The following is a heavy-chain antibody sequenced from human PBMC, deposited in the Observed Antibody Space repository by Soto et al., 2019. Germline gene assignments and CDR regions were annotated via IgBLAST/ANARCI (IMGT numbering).Heavy chain of an antibody. CDR3: ASPDEGILVVPACIGYYSYGMDV. J-gene: IGHJ6*02. V-gene: IGHV1-69*01. CDR2: IITIFGTA. Sequence: VQLVQSGAEVKKPGSSVKVSCMASGGTFSSYAISWVRQAPGQGLEWLGGIITIFGTANYALKFQGRVTITEDECTSSADMELRSLRSEDTAVYYCASPDEGILVVPACIGYYSYGMDVWGQGTTVTVSS. D-gene: IGHD2-2*01. CDR1: GGTFSSYA.